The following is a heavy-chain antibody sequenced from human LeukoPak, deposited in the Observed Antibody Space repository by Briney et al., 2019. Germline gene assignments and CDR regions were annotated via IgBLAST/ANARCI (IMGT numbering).Heavy chain of an antibody. D-gene: IGHD3-22*01. CDR1: GFTVSSNY. J-gene: IGHJ4*02. CDR3: ARDSYYDSSGYQYYFDY. Sequence: GGSLRLSCAASGFTVSSNYMSWVRQAPGKGLEWVSSISSSSSYIYYADSVKGRFTISRDNAKNSLYLQMNNLRAEDTAVYYCARDSYYDSSGYQYYFDYWGQGTLVTVSS. CDR2: ISSSSSYI. V-gene: IGHV3-21*01.